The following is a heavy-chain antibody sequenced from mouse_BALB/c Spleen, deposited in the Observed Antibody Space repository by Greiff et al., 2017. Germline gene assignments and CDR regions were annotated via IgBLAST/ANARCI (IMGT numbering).Heavy chain of an antibody. V-gene: IGHV14-4*02. CDR3: NALGNYFDY. Sequence: LQQSGAELVRSGASVKLSCTASGFNIKDYYMHWVKQRPEQGLEWIGWIDPENGDTEYAPKFQGKATMTADTSSNTAYLQLSSLTSEDTAVYYCNALGNYFDYWGQGTTLTVSS. J-gene: IGHJ2*01. CDR2: IDPENGDT. CDR1: GFNIKDYY.